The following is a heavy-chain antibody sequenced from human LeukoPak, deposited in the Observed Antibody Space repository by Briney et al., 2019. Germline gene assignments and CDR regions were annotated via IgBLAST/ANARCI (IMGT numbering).Heavy chain of an antibody. Sequence: PSETLSLTCAVYGGSFSGYYWSWIRQPPGKGLEWIGEINHSGSTNYNPSLKSRVTISVDTSKNQFSLKLNSVTAADTAVYYCARTWIQLWFDYWGQGTLVTVSS. J-gene: IGHJ4*02. CDR2: INHSGST. CDR1: GGSFSGYY. V-gene: IGHV4-34*01. D-gene: IGHD5-18*01. CDR3: ARTWIQLWFDY.